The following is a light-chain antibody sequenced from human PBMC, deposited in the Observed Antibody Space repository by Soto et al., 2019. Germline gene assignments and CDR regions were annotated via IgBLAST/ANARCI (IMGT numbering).Light chain of an antibody. CDR2: HAS. V-gene: IGKV1-5*01. CDR3: QQYNSHRA. Sequence: ILMNQSPSTLPASVGDRVTITCRASQSISNWLAWYKQKPGTAPKVLIYHASNLQSGVPSRFSGSGSGTEFTLTIRSLKPDDFATYYCQQYNSHRAFGQGTKVDIK. J-gene: IGKJ1*01. CDR1: QSISNW.